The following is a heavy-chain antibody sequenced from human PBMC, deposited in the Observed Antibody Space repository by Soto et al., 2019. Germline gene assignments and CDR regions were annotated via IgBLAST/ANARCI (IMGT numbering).Heavy chain of an antibody. CDR2: INPNSGGT. CDR1: GYTFTGYY. V-gene: IGHV1-2*04. CDR3: ARTNTYYDILTGYYNYYFDY. D-gene: IGHD3-9*01. J-gene: IGHJ4*02. Sequence: ASVKVSCKASGYTFTGYYMHWVRQAPGQGLEWMGWINPNSGGTNYAQKFQGWVTMTRDTSISTAYMELSRLRSDDTAVYYCARTNTYYDILTGYYNYYFDYWGQGTLVTVSS.